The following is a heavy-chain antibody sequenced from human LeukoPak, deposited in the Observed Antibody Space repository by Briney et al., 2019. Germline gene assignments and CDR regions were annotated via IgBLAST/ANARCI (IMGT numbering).Heavy chain of an antibody. Sequence: ASETLSLTCTVSGYSISSGYYWGWIRPPPGKGLEWIGSIYHSGSTYYNPSLKSRVTISVDTSKNQFSLKLSSVTAADTAVYYCARVSRDEGLPFDYWGQGTPVTVSS. CDR3: ARVSRDEGLPFDY. CDR1: GYSISSGYY. V-gene: IGHV4-38-2*02. D-gene: IGHD5-12*01. CDR2: IYHSGST. J-gene: IGHJ4*02.